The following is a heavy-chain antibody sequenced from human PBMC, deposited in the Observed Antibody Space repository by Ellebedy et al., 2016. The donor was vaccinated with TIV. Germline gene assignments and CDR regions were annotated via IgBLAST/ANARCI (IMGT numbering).Heavy chain of an antibody. J-gene: IGHJ5*02. Sequence: GGSLRLXXAASGFTFSSYSMNWVRQAPGKGLEWVSSISSSSSYIYYADSVKGRFTISRDNAKNSLYLQMNSLRAEDTAVYYCARDPTVGTSIPFNPWGQGTLVTVSS. CDR1: GFTFSSYS. D-gene: IGHD2-2*01. CDR3: ARDPTVGTSIPFNP. V-gene: IGHV3-21*01. CDR2: ISSSSSYI.